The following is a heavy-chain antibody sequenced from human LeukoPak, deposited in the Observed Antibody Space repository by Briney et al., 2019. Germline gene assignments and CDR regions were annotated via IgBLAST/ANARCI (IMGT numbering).Heavy chain of an antibody. CDR3: AREQNIRGVIIIVGS. D-gene: IGHD3-10*01. CDR2: ISGSGGTT. CDR1: GFTFSSYA. J-gene: IGHJ4*02. V-gene: IGHV3-23*01. Sequence: PGGSLRLSCAASGFTFSSYAMTWVRQAPGKGLDWVSTISGSGGTTYYADSVKGRFTISRDNSKNTLYLQVNSLRADDTAVYYCAREQNIRGVIIIVGSWGQGTLVTVSS.